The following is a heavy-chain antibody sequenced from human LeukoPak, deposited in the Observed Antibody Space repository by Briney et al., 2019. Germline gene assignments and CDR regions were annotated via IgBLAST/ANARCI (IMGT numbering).Heavy chain of an antibody. CDR2: ISYDGSNK. D-gene: IGHD3-16*02. V-gene: IGHV3-30-3*01. CDR1: GFTFSSYW. J-gene: IGHJ3*02. Sequence: PGGSLRLSCAASGFTFSSYWMSWVRQAPGKGLEWVAVISYDGSNKYYADSVKGRFTISRDNSKNTLYLQMNSLRAEDTAVYYCARPYDYVWGSYRYYDAFDIWGQGTMVTVSS. CDR3: ARPYDYVWGSYRYYDAFDI.